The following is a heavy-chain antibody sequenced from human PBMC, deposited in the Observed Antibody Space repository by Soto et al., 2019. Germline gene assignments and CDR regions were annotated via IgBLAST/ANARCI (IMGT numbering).Heavy chain of an antibody. J-gene: IGHJ6*02. D-gene: IGHD3-10*01. Sequence: PGGSLRLSCAASGFTVSSNYMSWVRQAPGKGLEWVSVIYSGGSTYYADSVKGRFTISRDNSKNTLYLQMNSLRAEDTAVYYCARGLLWFGELSSSDYYYGMDVWGQGTTVTVSS. CDR3: ARGLLWFGELSSSDYYYGMDV. V-gene: IGHV3-66*01. CDR1: GFTVSSNY. CDR2: IYSGGST.